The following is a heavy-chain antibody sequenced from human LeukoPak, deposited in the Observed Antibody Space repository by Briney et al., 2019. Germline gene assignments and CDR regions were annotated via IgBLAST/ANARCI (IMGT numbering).Heavy chain of an antibody. D-gene: IGHD6-13*01. CDR1: GFTFSSYS. CDR3: ASDLNAAAGTPGGVY. Sequence: PGGSLRLSCAASGFTFSSYSMNWVRQAPGKGLEWVSSISSSSSYIYYADSVKGRFTISRDNAKNSLYLQMNSLRAEDTAVYYCASDLNAAAGTPGGVYWGQGTLVTVSS. CDR2: ISSSSSYI. V-gene: IGHV3-21*01. J-gene: IGHJ4*02.